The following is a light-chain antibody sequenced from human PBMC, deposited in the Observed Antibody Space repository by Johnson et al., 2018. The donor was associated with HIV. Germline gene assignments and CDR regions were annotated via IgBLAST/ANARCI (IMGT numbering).Light chain of an antibody. Sequence: QSVLTQPPSVSAAPGQKVTISCSGSSSNIGNNYVSWYQQLPGTAPKLLIYDNNKRPSGIPDRFSCSKSGTSATLGITGLQTGDEADYCCGTWHSRLRTGFFGTAT. J-gene: IGLJ1*01. CDR3: GTWHSRLRTGF. CDR2: DNN. CDR1: SSNIGNNY. V-gene: IGLV1-51*01.